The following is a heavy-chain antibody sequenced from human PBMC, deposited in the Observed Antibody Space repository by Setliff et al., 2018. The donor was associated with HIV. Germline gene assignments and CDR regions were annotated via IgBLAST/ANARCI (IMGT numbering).Heavy chain of an antibody. Sequence: SVKVSCKASGARFKNYAISWVRQAPGQGLEWMGGFIPVRGSTRFAQRLQGRLSIIADESTFTVDMELRDLTSEDTAVYYCARDDHYYDMGSIYSDWYFDLWGRGTPVTVSS. CDR1: GARFKNYA. J-gene: IGHJ2*01. D-gene: IGHD3-22*01. V-gene: IGHV1-69*13. CDR3: ARDDHYYDMGSIYSDWYFDL. CDR2: FIPVRGST.